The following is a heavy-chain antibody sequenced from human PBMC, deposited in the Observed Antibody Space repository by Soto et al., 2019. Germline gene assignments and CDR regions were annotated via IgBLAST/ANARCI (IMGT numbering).Heavy chain of an antibody. Sequence: GGSRRICWAASGFTFSSYSMNWVRQAPGKGLEWVSYISSSSSTIYYADSVKGRFTISSDNAKNSLYLQMNSLRDEDTAVYYCARDHTFRGSLEWFSRGKVFPGWFDPWGQGTLVTVSS. CDR2: ISSSSSTI. J-gene: IGHJ5*02. CDR1: GFTFSSYS. V-gene: IGHV3-48*02. CDR3: ARDHTFRGSLEWFSRGKVFPGWFDP. D-gene: IGHD3-3*01.